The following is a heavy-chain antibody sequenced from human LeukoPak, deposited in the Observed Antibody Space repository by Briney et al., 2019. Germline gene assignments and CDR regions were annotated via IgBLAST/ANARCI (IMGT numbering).Heavy chain of an antibody. CDR2: IKQDGSEA. D-gene: IGHD2-8*01. J-gene: IGHJ4*02. CDR3: SNGIYDRSY. Sequence: PGGSLRLSCAASGFTFTTYWMAWVRQAPGKGLEWVANIKQDGSEAVYADSVRGRFTNSRDNAKNSLYLQMNSLRVEDTAVYYCSNGIYDRSYWGQGTLVTVSS. CDR1: GFTFTTYW. V-gene: IGHV3-7*01.